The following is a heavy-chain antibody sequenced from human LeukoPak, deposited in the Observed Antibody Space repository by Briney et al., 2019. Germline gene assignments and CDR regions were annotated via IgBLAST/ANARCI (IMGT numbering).Heavy chain of an antibody. V-gene: IGHV6-1*01. CDR2: TYYRSKWYT. CDR1: GDSVPSNSAA. Sequence: SQTLSLTCAISGDSVPSNSAAWIWIRQSPSRGLEWLGRTYYRSKWYTEYAVSVKSRITINPDTSKNQFSLQLSSVNPEDTAVYYCARLGSGSNYWGQGTLVNVSS. J-gene: IGHJ4*02. CDR3: ARLGSGSNY. D-gene: IGHD3-10*01.